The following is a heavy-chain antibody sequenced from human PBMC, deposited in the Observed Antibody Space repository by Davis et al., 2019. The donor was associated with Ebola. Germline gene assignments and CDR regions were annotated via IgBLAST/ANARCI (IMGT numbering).Heavy chain of an antibody. J-gene: IGHJ6*02. CDR1: GYTFTSYA. CDR3: ARVRGGITVTTMGIDV. Sequence: ASVKVSCKASGYTFTSYAMHWVRQAPGQRLEWMGWINAGNGNTKYSQKFQGRVTITRDTSASTAYMELSSLRSEDTAVYYCARVRGGITVTTMGIDVWGQGTTVTVSS. V-gene: IGHV1-3*01. D-gene: IGHD4-17*01. CDR2: INAGNGNT.